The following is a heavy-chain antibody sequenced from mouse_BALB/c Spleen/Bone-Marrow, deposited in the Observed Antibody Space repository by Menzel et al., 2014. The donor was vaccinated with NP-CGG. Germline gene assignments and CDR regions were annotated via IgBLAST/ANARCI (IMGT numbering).Heavy chain of an antibody. D-gene: IGHD2-3*01. CDR1: GFNIKDTY. Sequence: EVKLMESGAELVKPGASVKLSCTASGFNIKDTYMHWVKQRPEQGLEWIGRIGPANGNTKYDPKFQGKATITADTSSNTAYLQLSSLTSEDTAVYYCARWLLPYGLDYWGQGTSVTVSS. CDR2: IGPANGNT. CDR3: ARWLLPYGLDY. J-gene: IGHJ4*01. V-gene: IGHV14-3*02.